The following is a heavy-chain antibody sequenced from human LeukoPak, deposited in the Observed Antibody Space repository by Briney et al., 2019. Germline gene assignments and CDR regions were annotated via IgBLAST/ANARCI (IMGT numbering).Heavy chain of an antibody. Sequence: GGSLRLSCAASGFTVSSNYMSWVRQAPGKGLEWVSVIYSGGSTYYADSVKGRFTISRDNSKNTLYLQMNSLRAEDTAVYYCARAQLERRGYYYYMDVWGKGTTVTVSS. CDR2: IYSGGST. CDR1: GFTVSSNY. CDR3: ARAQLERRGYYYYMDV. V-gene: IGHV3-66*01. D-gene: IGHD1-1*01. J-gene: IGHJ6*03.